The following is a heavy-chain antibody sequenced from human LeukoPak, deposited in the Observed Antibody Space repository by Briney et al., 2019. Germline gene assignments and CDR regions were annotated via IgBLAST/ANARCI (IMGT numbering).Heavy chain of an antibody. D-gene: IGHD3-3*01. CDR2: ISGRGGST. V-gene: IGHV3-23*01. CDR3: AKLYYDFWSGYFQVWSFDY. Sequence: GGSLRLSCAASGFTFSSYAMSWVRQAPGKGLEWVSAISGRGGSTYYAASVKGRFTISRDNSKNTLYLQMNSLRAEDTAVYYCAKLYYDFWSGYFQVWSFDYWGQGTLVTVSS. CDR1: GFTFSSYA. J-gene: IGHJ4*02.